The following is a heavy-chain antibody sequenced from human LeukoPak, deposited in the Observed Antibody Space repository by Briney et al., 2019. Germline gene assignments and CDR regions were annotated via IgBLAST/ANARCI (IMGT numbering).Heavy chain of an antibody. CDR2: IYYSGST. V-gene: IGHV4-59*01. Sequence: PLETLSLTCTVSGGSISSYYWSWIRQPPGKGLEWIGYIYYSGSTNYNPSLKSRVTISVDTSKNQFSLKLSSATTADTAVYYCASTYYYDSSGSYYYGMDVWGQGTTVTVSS. CDR1: GGSISSYY. D-gene: IGHD3-22*01. J-gene: IGHJ6*02. CDR3: ASTYYYDSSGSYYYGMDV.